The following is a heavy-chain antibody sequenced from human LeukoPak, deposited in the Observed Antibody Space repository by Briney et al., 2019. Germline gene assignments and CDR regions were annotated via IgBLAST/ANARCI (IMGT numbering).Heavy chain of an antibody. V-gene: IGHV3-43*02. D-gene: IGHD1-26*01. CDR3: AKDTWELPTSLSRYGDFDY. CDR1: GFTFDDYA. Sequence: GGSLRLSCAASGFTFDDYAMHWVRQAPGKGMEWVSLISGDGGSTYYSFSVKPRFPISRDNSKTSLYLQMNSLRTEDTALYYCAKDTWELPTSLSRYGDFDYWGQGTLVTVSS. CDR2: ISGDGGST. J-gene: IGHJ4*02.